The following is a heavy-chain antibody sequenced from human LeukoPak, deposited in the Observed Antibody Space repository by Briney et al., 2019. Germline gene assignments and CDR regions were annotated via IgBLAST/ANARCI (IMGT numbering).Heavy chain of an antibody. V-gene: IGHV3-33*08. D-gene: IGHD6-19*01. Sequence: GGSLRLSCAASGFTFSSYAMHWVRQAPGKGLEWVAVIWYDGSNKYYADSVKGRFTISRDNSKNTLYLQINSLRAEDTAVYYCARDSSGWRQSDYWGQGTLVTVSS. J-gene: IGHJ4*02. CDR1: GFTFSSYA. CDR3: ARDSSGWRQSDY. CDR2: IWYDGSNK.